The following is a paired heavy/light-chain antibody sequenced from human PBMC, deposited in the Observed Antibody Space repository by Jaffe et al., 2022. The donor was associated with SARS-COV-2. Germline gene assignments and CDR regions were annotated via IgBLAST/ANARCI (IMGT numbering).Heavy chain of an antibody. Sequence: EVQLVESGGGLVQPGGSLRLSCVVSGFIFSDHYMDWVRQAPGKGLEWVGRSRNKANGYTTEYAASVKGRFTISRDDSRNSLYLQMNSLKTEDTAVYYCAAPHWNDGDSYGMDVWGQGTTVTVSS. CDR3: AAPHWNDGDSYGMDV. D-gene: IGHD1-1*01. J-gene: IGHJ6*02. CDR2: SRNKANGYTT. CDR1: GFIFSDHY. V-gene: IGHV3-72*01.
Light chain of an antibody. J-gene: IGLJ1*01. CDR2: RNN. Sequence: QSVLTQPPSASGTPGQRVTISCSGSSSNIGSNYVYWYQQLPGTAPKLLIYRNNQRPSGIPDRFSGSKSGTSASLAISGLRSEDEADYYCAAWDDSLSASYVFGTGTKVTVL. CDR3: AAWDDSLSASYV. V-gene: IGLV1-47*01. CDR1: SSNIGSNY.